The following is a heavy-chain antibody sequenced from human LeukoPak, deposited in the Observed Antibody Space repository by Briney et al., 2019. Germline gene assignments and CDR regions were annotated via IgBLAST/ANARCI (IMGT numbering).Heavy chain of an antibody. V-gene: IGHV3-74*01. Sequence: PGGSLRLSCAASGFTFSSYWMHWVRQAPGKGLVWVSRINSGGTYTAFADSVKGRFTISRDNAKNTLYLQMNSLRPEDTAVYYCARETWGIAAGFWGQGTLVTVSS. CDR2: INSGGTYT. CDR3: ARETWGIAAGF. CDR1: GFTFSSYW. J-gene: IGHJ4*02. D-gene: IGHD6-25*01.